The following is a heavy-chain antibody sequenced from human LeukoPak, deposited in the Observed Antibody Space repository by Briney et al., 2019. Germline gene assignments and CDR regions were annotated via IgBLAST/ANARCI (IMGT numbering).Heavy chain of an antibody. J-gene: IGHJ4*02. CDR3: AKGGDCSGGSC. CDR2: ISGSGGST. CDR1: GFTFRSYA. V-gene: IGHV3-23*01. Sequence: GGSVRLSCAASGFTFRSYAMRWVRAARGGGVVGVLAISGSGGSTYYADSVKGRFTITRDNSQNTLYLKMNSLRAEDTAVYYCAKGGDCSGGSCWGQGTLVTVSS. D-gene: IGHD2-15*01.